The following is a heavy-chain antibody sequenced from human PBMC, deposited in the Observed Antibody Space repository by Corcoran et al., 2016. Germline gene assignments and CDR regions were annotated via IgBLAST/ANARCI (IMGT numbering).Heavy chain of an antibody. Sequence: QVQLQQWGAGLLKPSETLSLTCAVYGGSFSGYYWSWIRQPPGKGLEWIGEINHSGSTNYNPSLKSRVTISVDTSKNQFSLKLSSVTAADTAVYYCARGLWYGPATTNWFDPWGQGTLVTVSS. CDR3: ARGLWYGPATTNWFDP. J-gene: IGHJ5*02. CDR2: INHSGST. CDR1: GGSFSGYY. V-gene: IGHV4-34*01. D-gene: IGHD6-13*01.